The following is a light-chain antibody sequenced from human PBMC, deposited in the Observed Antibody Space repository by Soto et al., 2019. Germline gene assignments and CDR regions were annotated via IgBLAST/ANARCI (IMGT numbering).Light chain of an antibody. CDR2: EVT. CDR1: SSDVGSHNL. V-gene: IGLV2-23*02. Sequence: QSALTQPASVSGSPGHSITISCTGTSSDVGSHNLVSWYQQHPGQAPKLMIYEVTKRTLGVSTHFSASKSGNTASLTISGLQAEDEADYYCCSYGGSRAVFGGGTQLTVL. CDR3: CSYGGSRAV. J-gene: IGLJ7*01.